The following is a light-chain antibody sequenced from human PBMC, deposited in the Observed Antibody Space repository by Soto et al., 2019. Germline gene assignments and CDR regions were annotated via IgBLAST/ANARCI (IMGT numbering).Light chain of an antibody. CDR1: SSDVGAYNF. J-gene: IGLJ2*01. CDR3: SSYGGDNNWGV. Sequence: QSALTQPPSASGSLGQSVPISCTGPSSDVGAYNFVSWYQQYPGKTPKLMIYEVTKRPSGVPDRFSGSKSGNTASLTVSGLQAEDEADYYCSSYGGDNNWGVFGGGTKLTVL. V-gene: IGLV2-8*01. CDR2: EVT.